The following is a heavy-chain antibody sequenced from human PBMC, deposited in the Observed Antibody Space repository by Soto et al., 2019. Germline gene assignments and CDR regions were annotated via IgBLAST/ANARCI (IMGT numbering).Heavy chain of an antibody. CDR3: ARGDGSGSYYKDAFDI. CDR1: GGTFSSYA. D-gene: IGHD3-10*01. CDR2: IIPIFGTA. V-gene: IGHV1-69*01. J-gene: IGHJ3*02. Sequence: QVQLVQSGAEVKKPGSSVKVSCKASGGTFSSYAISWVRQAPGQGPEWMGGIIPIFGTANYAQKFQGRVTITADESTSTAYMELSSLRSEDTAVYYCARGDGSGSYYKDAFDIWGQGTMVTVSS.